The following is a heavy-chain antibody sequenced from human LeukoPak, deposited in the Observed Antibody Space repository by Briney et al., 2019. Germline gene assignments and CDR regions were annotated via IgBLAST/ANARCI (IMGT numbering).Heavy chain of an antibody. V-gene: IGHV3-13*03. Sequence: GGSLRLSCAACGFTFSSYDMHWVRQTTGKGLEWVSAIGTAGDTYYPGSVKGQFTISRDNSKNTLYLQMNSLRAEDTAVCYCARVRGSRWYLDLQQWGQGNLVTVSS. CDR2: IGTAGDT. CDR1: GFTFSSYD. D-gene: IGHD6-13*01. J-gene: IGHJ1*01. CDR3: ARVRGSRWYLDLQQ.